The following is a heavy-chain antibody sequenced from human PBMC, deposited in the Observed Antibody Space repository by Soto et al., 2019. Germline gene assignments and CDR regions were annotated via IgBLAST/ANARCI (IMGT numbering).Heavy chain of an antibody. CDR1: GFTFDDYA. CDR3: AKDISGGYVPGPYYYYYGMDV. V-gene: IGHV3-9*01. D-gene: IGHD5-12*01. J-gene: IGHJ6*02. Sequence: LRLSFAASGFTFDDYAMHWVRQAPGKGLEWVSGISWNSGSIGYADSVKGRFTISSDNAKNSLYLQMNSLRAEDTALYYCAKDISGGYVPGPYYYYYGMDVWGQVPTVTFSS. CDR2: ISWNSGSI.